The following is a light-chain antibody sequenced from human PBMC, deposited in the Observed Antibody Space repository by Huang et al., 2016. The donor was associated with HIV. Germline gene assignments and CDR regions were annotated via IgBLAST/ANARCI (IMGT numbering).Light chain of an antibody. J-gene: IGKJ1*01. CDR2: GSA. CDR3: QQYSTSPWT. CDR1: QNVTNDY. Sequence: EIVLTQSPDTLSLSPGERGALSCRASQNVTNDYLAWYQQKYVQAPRLLIYGSAGRATGVPVRCCCGGSGAEFILTIDRLEPEDFASYYCQQYSTSPWTFGPGTKLEVK. V-gene: IGKV3-20*01.